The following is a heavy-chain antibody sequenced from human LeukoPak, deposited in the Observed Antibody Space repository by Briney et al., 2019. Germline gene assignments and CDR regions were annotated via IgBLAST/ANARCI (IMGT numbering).Heavy chain of an antibody. J-gene: IGHJ4*02. CDR2: TRNKANSYTT. D-gene: IGHD5-18*01. CDR1: GFTFSDHY. Sequence: PGGSLRLSCAASGFTFSDHYMDWVRQAPGKGLEWVGRTRNKANSYTTEYAASVKGRFTISRDDSKNSLYLQMNSLRAEDTAFYYCGKGNTASRPGFADWGQGTLVTVSS. CDR3: GKGNTASRPGFAD. V-gene: IGHV3-72*01.